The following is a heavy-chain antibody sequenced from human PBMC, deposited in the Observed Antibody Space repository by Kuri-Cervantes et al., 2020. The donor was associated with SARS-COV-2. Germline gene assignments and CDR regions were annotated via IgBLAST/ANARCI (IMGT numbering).Heavy chain of an antibody. CDR3: ARGEASQWLVLNWFDP. CDR1: GFTFDDYA. CDR2: ISWDGGST. J-gene: IGHJ5*02. D-gene: IGHD6-19*01. V-gene: IGHV3-43D*04. Sequence: GGSLRLSCAASGFTFDDYAMHWVRQAPGKGLEWVSLISWDGGSTYYADSVKGRFTISRDNSKNSLYLQMNSLRSEDTAVYYCARGEASQWLVLNWFDPWGQGTLVTVSS.